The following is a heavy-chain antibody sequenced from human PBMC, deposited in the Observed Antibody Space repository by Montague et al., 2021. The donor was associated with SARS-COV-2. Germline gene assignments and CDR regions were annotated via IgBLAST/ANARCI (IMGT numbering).Heavy chain of an antibody. Sequence: SETLSLTCTVSGGSINNYYWGWIRQPPGKALEYIAYISEIGSTHRNPALKSRVTISADPPRNQFYLDVNSVTAADTAVYYCARLQGGRRLMDYWGQGTLVTVPS. CDR3: ARLQGGRRLMDY. CDR1: GGSINNYY. V-gene: IGHV4-59*01. D-gene: IGHD5-12*01. CDR2: ISEIGST. J-gene: IGHJ4*02.